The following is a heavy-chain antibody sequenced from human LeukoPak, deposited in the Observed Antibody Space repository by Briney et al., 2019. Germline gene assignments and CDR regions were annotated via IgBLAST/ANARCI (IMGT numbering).Heavy chain of an antibody. CDR2: ISSSGDTI. Sequence: PGGSLRLSCAAPGFTFSGSAMHWVRQAPGKGLEWVSYISSSGDTIYYADSVKGRFTISRDNAKNSLYLQMNSLRAEETAVYYCATNDGYNYYFDYWGQGTLVTVSS. CDR1: GFTFSGSA. V-gene: IGHV3-48*04. CDR3: ATNDGYNYYFDY. D-gene: IGHD5-24*01. J-gene: IGHJ4*02.